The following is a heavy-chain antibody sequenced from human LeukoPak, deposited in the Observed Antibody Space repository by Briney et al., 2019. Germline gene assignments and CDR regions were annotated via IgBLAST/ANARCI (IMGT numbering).Heavy chain of an antibody. Sequence: PGGSLRLSCAASGFTFSSYGTHWVRQAPGKGLEWVAVIAYDGKTTYYADSVKGRFTISRDNSKNTLYLQMTSLRAEDTAVYYCARSGLSRFDYWGQGTLVTVSS. D-gene: IGHD4/OR15-4a*01. V-gene: IGHV3-30*03. CDR3: ARSGLSRFDY. CDR2: IAYDGKTT. CDR1: GFTFSSYG. J-gene: IGHJ4*02.